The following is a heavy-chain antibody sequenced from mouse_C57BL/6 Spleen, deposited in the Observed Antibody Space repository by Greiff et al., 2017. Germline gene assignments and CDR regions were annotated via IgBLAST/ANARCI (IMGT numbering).Heavy chain of an antibody. CDR1: GFTFSSYG. Sequence: EVHLVESGRDLVKPGGSLKLSCAASGFTFSSYGMSWVRQTPDKRLEWVATISSGGSYTYYPDSVKGRFTISRDNAKSTPYLQMSRLTSEDTAMYYCARNKGMDYWGQGTQVTVSS. CDR3: ARNKGMDY. CDR2: ISSGGSYT. J-gene: IGHJ4*01. V-gene: IGHV5-6*01.